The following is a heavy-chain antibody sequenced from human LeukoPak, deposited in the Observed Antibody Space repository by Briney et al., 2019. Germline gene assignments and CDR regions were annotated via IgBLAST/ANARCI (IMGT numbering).Heavy chain of an antibody. D-gene: IGHD4-17*01. CDR3: ARASSGGDYVWYFDY. CDR2: INPSGGST. V-gene: IGHV1-46*01. CDR1: GYNFTHHY. Sequence: ASVKVSCKAPGYNFTHHYMHWVRQAPGQGPGWMGKINPSGGSTSYAQKFQGRVTMTRDTSTSTVYMELSSLRSEDTAVYYCARASSGGDYVWYFDYWGQGTLVTVSS. J-gene: IGHJ4*02.